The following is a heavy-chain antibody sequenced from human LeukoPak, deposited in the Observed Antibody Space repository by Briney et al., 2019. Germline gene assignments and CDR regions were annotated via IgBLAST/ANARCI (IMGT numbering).Heavy chain of an antibody. D-gene: IGHD5-24*01. CDR2: IIPLLGVT. Sequence: SVKVSCKASGGTFSRYAINWVRQAPGQGLEWMGRIIPLLGVTHYAQKFQGRFTITADKSTTTAYMELSSLRSEDTAVYYYTTTPQGGYNFGGVDYWGQGTLVTVSS. V-gene: IGHV1-69*04. CDR3: TTTPQGGYNFGGVDY. CDR1: GGTFSRYA. J-gene: IGHJ4*02.